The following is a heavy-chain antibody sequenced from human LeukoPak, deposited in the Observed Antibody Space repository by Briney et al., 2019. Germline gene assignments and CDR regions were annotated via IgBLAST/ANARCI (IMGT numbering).Heavy chain of an antibody. Sequence: PSETLSLTCTVSGVSISSYYWSWLRQPPGKGLEWIGYIYYSGSTNYNPSLKSRVTISVDTTKNQLSLKVSSVTAADTAVYYCARRDTMVRGVVTNYYFDYWGQGTLVTVSS. CDR3: ARRDTMVRGVVTNYYFDY. J-gene: IGHJ4*02. CDR1: GVSISSYY. V-gene: IGHV4-59*08. CDR2: IYYSGST. D-gene: IGHD3-10*01.